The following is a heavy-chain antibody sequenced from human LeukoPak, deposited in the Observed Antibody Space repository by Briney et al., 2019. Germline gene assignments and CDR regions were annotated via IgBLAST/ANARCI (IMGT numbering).Heavy chain of an antibody. D-gene: IGHD1-26*01. Sequence: PGRSLRLSCAASGFTFSSYVMHWVRQAPGKGLEWGAVISYDGSNKYYADSVKGRFTISRDNSKNTLYLQMNSMRAEDTAVYYCARDWDRTLDYWGQGTLVTVSS. CDR1: GFTFSSYV. CDR2: ISYDGSNK. J-gene: IGHJ4*02. CDR3: ARDWDRTLDY. V-gene: IGHV3-30*01.